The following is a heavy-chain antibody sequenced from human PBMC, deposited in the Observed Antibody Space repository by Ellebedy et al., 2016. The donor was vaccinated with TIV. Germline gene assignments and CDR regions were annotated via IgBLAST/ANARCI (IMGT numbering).Heavy chain of an antibody. J-gene: IGHJ2*01. Sequence: PGGSLRLSCAASGFTFSSYAMHWVRQAPGKGLEWVAVISYDGSNKYYADSVKGRFTISRDNSKNTLYLQMNSLRAEDTAVYYCARCEAAAGLTPDLWGRGTLVTVSS. CDR1: GFTFSSYA. V-gene: IGHV3-30-3*01. CDR2: ISYDGSNK. D-gene: IGHD6-13*01. CDR3: ARCEAAAGLTPDL.